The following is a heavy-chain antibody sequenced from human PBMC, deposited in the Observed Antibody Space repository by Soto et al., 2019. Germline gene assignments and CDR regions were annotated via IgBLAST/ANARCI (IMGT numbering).Heavy chain of an antibody. CDR3: ARSVAVPGAHIDY. CDR2: VYYTGST. CDR1: GGSISGSY. Sequence: PSETLSLTCSVSGGSISGSYWSWVRQSPGKGLEWLGYVYYTGSTNYSPSLRSRVSISVDTSKNEFSLRLSSVTAADTAVYFCARSVAVPGAHIDYWGQAIQVTVSS. J-gene: IGHJ4*02. D-gene: IGHD6-19*01. V-gene: IGHV4-59*01.